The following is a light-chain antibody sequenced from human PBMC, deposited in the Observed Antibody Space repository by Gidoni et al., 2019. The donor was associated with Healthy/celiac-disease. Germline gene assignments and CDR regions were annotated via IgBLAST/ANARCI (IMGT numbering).Light chain of an antibody. CDR2: WAS. Sequence: DIVMTQSPDSLAVYLGERATINCKSSQSVLYSSNNKNYLAWYQQKPGQPPKLLIYWASTRESGVPDRFSGSGSGTDFTLPISSLQAEDVAVYYCQQYYSTPPLTFGGGTKVEIK. CDR3: QQYYSTPPLT. CDR1: QSVLYSSNNKNY. J-gene: IGKJ4*01. V-gene: IGKV4-1*01.